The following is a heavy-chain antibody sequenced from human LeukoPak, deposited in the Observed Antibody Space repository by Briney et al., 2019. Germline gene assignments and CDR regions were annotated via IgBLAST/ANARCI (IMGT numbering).Heavy chain of an antibody. CDR3: ARVLRYCSGGNCYSGGLGYMDV. CDR2: ISWNSGNI. V-gene: IGHV3-9*01. CDR1: GFNFDDYA. J-gene: IGHJ6*03. Sequence: PGGSLRLSCAASGFNFDDYAMHWVRQAPGKGLEWVSGISWNSGNIAYADSVKGRFTISRDNAKNSLFLQMNSLRAEDTAVYYCARVLRYCSGGNCYSGGLGYMDVWGKGTTVTISS. D-gene: IGHD2-15*01.